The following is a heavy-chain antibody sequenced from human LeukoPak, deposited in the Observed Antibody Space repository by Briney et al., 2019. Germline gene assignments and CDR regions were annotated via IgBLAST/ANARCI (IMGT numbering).Heavy chain of an antibody. Sequence: GASLTVSCTPSGFTFFGHYMHWVRQAPGEGLEWMGWINPDSGGTDYPQKFRGRVTMTSDTSSNTLYMELSSLRSDDTAVYYCARLGGSQGYYYRSGSNHYFDHWGQGTLVTVSS. CDR3: ARLGGSQGYYYRSGSNHYFDH. V-gene: IGHV1-2*02. CDR2: INPDSGGT. D-gene: IGHD3-10*01. CDR1: GFTFFGHY. J-gene: IGHJ4*02.